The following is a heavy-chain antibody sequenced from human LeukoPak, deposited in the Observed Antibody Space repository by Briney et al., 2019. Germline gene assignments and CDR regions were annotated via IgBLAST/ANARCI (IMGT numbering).Heavy chain of an antibody. CDR1: GFTVTSSA. V-gene: IGHV1-58*02. CDR2: IVVGSGNT. D-gene: IGHD3-3*01. J-gene: IGHJ6*03. CDR3: AATSVYYDFWSGYSGHYHYMDV. Sequence: GTSVKVSCKASGFTVTSSAMQWVRQARGQRLEWIGWIVVGSGNTNYAQKFQERVTITRDMSTSTAYMELSSLRSEDTAVYYCAATSVYYDFWSGYSGHYHYMDVWGKGTTVTVSS.